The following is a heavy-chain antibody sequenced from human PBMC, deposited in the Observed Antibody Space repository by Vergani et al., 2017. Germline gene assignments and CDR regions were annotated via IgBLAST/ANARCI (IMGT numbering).Heavy chain of an antibody. Sequence: EVQLVESGGGLVQPGGSLRLSCAASGFSFSDYNMNWVRQAPGKGLEWVSFISSSSATIYYADSVKGRFTISRDNAKKSLYLQMNSLRAEDTAVYYCARDGRFGSPRGWFDPWGQGTLVTVSS. J-gene: IGHJ5*02. CDR3: ARDGRFGSPRGWFDP. D-gene: IGHD1-26*01. CDR1: GFSFSDYN. CDR2: ISSSSATI. V-gene: IGHV3-48*04.